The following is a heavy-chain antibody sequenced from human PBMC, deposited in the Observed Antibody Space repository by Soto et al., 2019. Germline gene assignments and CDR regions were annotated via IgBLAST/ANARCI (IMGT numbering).Heavy chain of an antibody. CDR2: ISGSGIST. CDR1: GFTFRSYA. CDR3: AKEPVGPDWYFDL. V-gene: IGHV3-23*01. J-gene: IGHJ2*01. Sequence: DVQLLESGGGLVQPGGSLRLSCAASGFTFRSYAMSWVRQAPGKGLEWVSGISGSGISTHYADSVKGRFTVSRDNSKNTLDLQMTRLRAEDTAVYNCAKEPVGPDWYFDLWGRGTLVTVSS.